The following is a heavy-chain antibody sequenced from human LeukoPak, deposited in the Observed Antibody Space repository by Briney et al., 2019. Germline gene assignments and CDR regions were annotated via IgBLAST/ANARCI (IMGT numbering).Heavy chain of an antibody. Sequence: PSETLSLSYTVSGDSVSDYYWSWIRQPPGRGLEWIAYISDSGTISYNPSLKSRLTISVATSKNQFSLKLSSVTAADTAVYYCARVVVVRRVVILAFDIWGQGTMVTVSS. J-gene: IGHJ3*02. D-gene: IGHD3-10*01. CDR3: ARVVVVRRVVILAFDI. CDR1: GDSVSDYY. V-gene: IGHV4-59*02. CDR2: ISDSGTI.